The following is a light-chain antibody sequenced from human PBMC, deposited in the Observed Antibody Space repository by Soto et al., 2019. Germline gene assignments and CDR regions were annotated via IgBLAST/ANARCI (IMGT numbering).Light chain of an antibody. CDR1: QSVSSSY. V-gene: IGKV3-20*01. CDR2: GAS. CDR3: HQYGSSPPYT. J-gene: IGKJ5*01. Sequence: SPGTLSLSPGERATLSCRASQSVSSSYLAWYQQKPGQAPRLLIYGASSRATGIPDRFSGSGSGTDFTLTISRLEPEDFAVYYCHQYGSSPPYTFGQGTRLEIK.